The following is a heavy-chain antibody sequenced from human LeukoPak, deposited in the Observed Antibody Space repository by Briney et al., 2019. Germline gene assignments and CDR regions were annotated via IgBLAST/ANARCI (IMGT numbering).Heavy chain of an antibody. CDR3: ATGNYYDSSGYPFGFDY. V-gene: IGHV3-53*01. Sequence: PGGSLRLSCAASGFTLNSNYMSWVRQAPGKGLAWVSVIYRGGSTYYADSVKGRFTISRDNSKNTLYLQMNSLRAEDTAVYYCATGNYYDSSGYPFGFDYWGQGTLVTVSS. D-gene: IGHD3-22*01. CDR1: GFTLNSNY. J-gene: IGHJ4*02. CDR2: IYRGGST.